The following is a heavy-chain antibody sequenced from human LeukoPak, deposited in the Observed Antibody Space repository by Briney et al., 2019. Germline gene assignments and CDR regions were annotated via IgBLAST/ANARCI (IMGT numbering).Heavy chain of an antibody. CDR1: GGSISSSGYY. CDR3: ARDPYSNYWFDP. Sequence: SETLSLTCTVSGGSISSSGYYWGWIRQPPGKGLEWIGSIYYSGGTYYNPSLKNRVTISVDTSKNQFSLKLSSVTAADTAVYYCARDPYSNYWFDPWGQGTLVTVSS. J-gene: IGHJ5*02. D-gene: IGHD4-11*01. V-gene: IGHV4-39*07. CDR2: IYYSGGT.